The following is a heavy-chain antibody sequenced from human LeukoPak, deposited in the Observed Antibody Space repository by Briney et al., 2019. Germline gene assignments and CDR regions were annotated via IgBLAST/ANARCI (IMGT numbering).Heavy chain of an antibody. CDR1: GYTFTTYY. CDR2: INPSGGIT. J-gene: IGHJ3*02. D-gene: IGHD3-9*01. V-gene: IGHV1-46*01. Sequence: ASVKVSCKASGYTFTTYYMHWVRQAPGQGLEWMGIINPSGGITNYAQKFQGRVTMTSDMSTTTVYMELSSLRSEDTAVYYCARGARVYDILTGYYHAFDIWGQGTMVTVSS. CDR3: ARGARVYDILTGYYHAFDI.